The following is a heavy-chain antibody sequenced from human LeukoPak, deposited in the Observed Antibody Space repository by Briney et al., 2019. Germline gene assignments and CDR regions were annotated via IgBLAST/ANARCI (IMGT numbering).Heavy chain of an antibody. J-gene: IGHJ4*02. CDR1: GLSFSTYG. CDR2: ISHDGENR. D-gene: IGHD3/OR15-3a*01. Sequence: GGSLRLSCAASGLSFSTYGMHWVRQAPGKGLEWVSVISHDGENRYYAGSVKGRFTISRDNSKNTLYLQMNNLRAEDTAVYYCAKDFRPWTGFKYYFDYWGQGILVTVSS. V-gene: IGHV3-30*18. CDR3: AKDFRPWTGFKYYFDY.